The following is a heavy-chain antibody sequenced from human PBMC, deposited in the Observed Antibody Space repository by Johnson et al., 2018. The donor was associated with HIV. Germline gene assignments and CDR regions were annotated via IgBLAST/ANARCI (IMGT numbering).Heavy chain of an antibody. CDR1: GFTFSSYA. J-gene: IGHJ3*02. V-gene: IGHV3-30*04. Sequence: QVQLVESGGGVVQPGRSLRLSCAASGFTFSSYAMHWVRQAPGKGLEWVAVISFAGTIKYYAHSVTGRFTISRDNSKNTLSLQMNSLRAEDTAMYYCARERIGYSSSGDAFDIWGQGTMVTVSS. D-gene: IGHD6-13*01. CDR3: ARERIGYSSSGDAFDI. CDR2: ISFAGTIK.